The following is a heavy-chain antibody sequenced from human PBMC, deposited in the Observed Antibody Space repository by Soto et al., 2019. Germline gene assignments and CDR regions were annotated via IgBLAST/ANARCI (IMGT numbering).Heavy chain of an antibody. Sequence: PSETLSLTCAVYGGSFSGYYWSWIRQPPGKGLEWIGEINHSGSTNYNPSLKSRVTISVDTSKNQFSLKLSSVTAADTAVYYCAVERAARRGINWFDPWGQGTLVTVSS. V-gene: IGHV4-34*01. D-gene: IGHD6-6*01. CDR1: GGSFSGYY. CDR3: AVERAARRGINWFDP. CDR2: INHSGST. J-gene: IGHJ5*02.